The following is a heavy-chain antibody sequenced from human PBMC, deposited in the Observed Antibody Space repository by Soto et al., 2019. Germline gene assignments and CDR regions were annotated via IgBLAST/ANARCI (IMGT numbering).Heavy chain of an antibody. CDR3: ARDVNWGSSSFGY. CDR2: ISSSSSYI. CDR1: GFTFSSYS. J-gene: IGHJ4*02. D-gene: IGHD7-27*01. Sequence: GGSLRLSCAASGFTFSSYSMNWVRQAPGKGLELVSSISSSSSYIYYADSVKGRFTISRDNAKNSLYLQMNSLRAEDTAVYYCARDVNWGSSSFGYWGQGTLVTVSS. V-gene: IGHV3-21*01.